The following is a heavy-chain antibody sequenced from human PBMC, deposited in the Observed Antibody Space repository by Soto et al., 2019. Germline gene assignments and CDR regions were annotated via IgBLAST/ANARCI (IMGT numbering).Heavy chain of an antibody. CDR1: GFTFTSYG. J-gene: IGHJ4*02. Sequence: QVQLVQSGAEVEKPGASMKVSCEASGFTFTSYGISWVRQAPGQGLEWMGWVSAYNGNTHYAQKLQGRVTMTTDTSTTTAYMELRSLRSDDTAVYYCSRGGSSWQPHEDYWGQGTLVTVSS. CDR3: SRGGSSWQPHEDY. V-gene: IGHV1-18*01. D-gene: IGHD6-13*01. CDR2: VSAYNGNT.